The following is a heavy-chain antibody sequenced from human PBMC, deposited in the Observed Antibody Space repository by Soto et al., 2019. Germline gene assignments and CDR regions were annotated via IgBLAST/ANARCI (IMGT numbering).Heavy chain of an antibody. CDR2: ISAYSGNT. V-gene: IGHV1-18*01. Sequence: QVRLVQSGAEVKKPGASVKVSCKASGYTFTSYGVSWVRQAPGQGLEWMGWISAYSGNTNYAQKLQGRVTMTTDTTTSTAYMDLRSLRSDDTGVYYCARKNDYGDFDYWGQGTLVTVSS. CDR3: ARKNDYGDFDY. J-gene: IGHJ4*02. D-gene: IGHD4-17*01. CDR1: GYTFTSYG.